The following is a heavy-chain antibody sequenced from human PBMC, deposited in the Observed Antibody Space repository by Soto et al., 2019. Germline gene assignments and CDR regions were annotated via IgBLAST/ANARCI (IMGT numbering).Heavy chain of an antibody. CDR1: GGSISSYY. J-gene: IGHJ6*03. V-gene: IGHV4-59*01. Sequence: SETLSLTCTVSGGSISSYYWSWIRQPPGKGLEWIGYIHYSGSTNYNPSLKGRVTISVDTSKNQFSLKLSSVTAADTAVYYFARDVVAATRGYYYYYMDVWGKGTTVTVSS. D-gene: IGHD2-15*01. CDR3: ARDVVAATRGYYYYYMDV. CDR2: IHYSGST.